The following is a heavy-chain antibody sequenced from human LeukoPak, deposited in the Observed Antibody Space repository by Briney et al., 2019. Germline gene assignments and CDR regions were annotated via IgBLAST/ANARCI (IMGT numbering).Heavy chain of an antibody. CDR1: GGTFSSYA. CDR3: ARVINRRVYGGYYYYYYMDV. Sequence: SVKVSCKASGGTFSSYAISWVRQAPGQGLEWMGRIIPIFGTANYAQKFQGRVTITTDESTSTAYMELSSLRSEDTAVYYCARVINRRVYGGYYYYYYMDVWGKGTTVTVSS. J-gene: IGHJ6*03. CDR2: IIPIFGTA. D-gene: IGHD4-23*01. V-gene: IGHV1-69*05.